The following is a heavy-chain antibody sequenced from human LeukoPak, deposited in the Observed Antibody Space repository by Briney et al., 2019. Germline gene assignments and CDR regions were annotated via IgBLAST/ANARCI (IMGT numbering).Heavy chain of an antibody. D-gene: IGHD3-22*01. CDR1: GGSISSYY. CDR3: ARGEFAPSGYSVPFAD. CDR2: IYYRGST. J-gene: IGHJ4*02. V-gene: IGHV4-59*01. Sequence: SETLSLTCTVSGGSISSYYWSWVRHPPGKGLEWIGYIYYRGSTNYNPSLKSRVTISVDTSKNQFSLKLSSVTAADSAIYFCARGEFAPSGYSVPFADWDQGALVTVSS.